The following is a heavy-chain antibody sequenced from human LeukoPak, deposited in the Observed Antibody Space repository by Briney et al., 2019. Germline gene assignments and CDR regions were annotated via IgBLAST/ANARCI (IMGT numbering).Heavy chain of an antibody. CDR3: ARVAYYGSGSYPTRNWFDP. D-gene: IGHD3-10*01. Sequence: ASVKVSCKASGYTFTSYGISWVRQAPGQGLEWMGWISAYNGNTNYAQKLQGRVTMTTDTSTSTAYMELRSLRSEDTAVYYCARVAYYGSGSYPTRNWFDPWGQGTLVTVSS. CDR1: GYTFTSYG. CDR2: ISAYNGNT. V-gene: IGHV1-18*01. J-gene: IGHJ5*02.